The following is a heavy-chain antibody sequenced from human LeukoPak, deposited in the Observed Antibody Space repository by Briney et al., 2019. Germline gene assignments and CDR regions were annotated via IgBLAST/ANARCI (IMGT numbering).Heavy chain of an antibody. Sequence: ASVKVSFKASGYTFTSYDINWVRQATGQGLEGMGWMNPNSGNTGYAQKFQGRVTITRNTSISTAYMELSSLRSEDTAVYYCARPSVGYDFWSGYLYYFDYWGQGTLVTVSS. J-gene: IGHJ4*02. CDR3: ARPSVGYDFWSGYLYYFDY. D-gene: IGHD3-3*01. CDR2: MNPNSGNT. CDR1: GYTFTSYD. V-gene: IGHV1-8*03.